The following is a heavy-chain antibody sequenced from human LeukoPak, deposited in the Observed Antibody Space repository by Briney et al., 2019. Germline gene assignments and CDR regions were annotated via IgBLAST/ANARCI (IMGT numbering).Heavy chain of an antibody. J-gene: IGHJ3*02. CDR1: GGSISSYY. CDR2: IYYSGST. Sequence: SETLSLTCTVSGGSISSYYWSWIRQPPGKGLEWIGYIYYSGSTNYNPSLKSRVTISVDASKNQFSLKLSSVTAADTAVYYCAREEGSSSSGGDDAFDIWGQGTMVTVSS. D-gene: IGHD6-6*01. V-gene: IGHV4-59*01. CDR3: AREEGSSSSGGDDAFDI.